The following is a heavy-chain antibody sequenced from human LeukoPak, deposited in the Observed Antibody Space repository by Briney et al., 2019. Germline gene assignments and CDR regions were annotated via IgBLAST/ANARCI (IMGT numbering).Heavy chain of an antibody. CDR1: GGSISSGGYS. Sequence: SQTLSLTCAVSGGSISSGGYSWSWIRQPPGKGLEWIGYIYHSGSTYYNPSLKSRVTISVDRSKNQFSLKLSSVTAADSAVYYCARAPLDYAPFDYWGQGTLVTVSS. J-gene: IGHJ4*02. CDR2: IYHSGST. V-gene: IGHV4-30-2*01. CDR3: ARAPLDYAPFDY. D-gene: IGHD4-17*01.